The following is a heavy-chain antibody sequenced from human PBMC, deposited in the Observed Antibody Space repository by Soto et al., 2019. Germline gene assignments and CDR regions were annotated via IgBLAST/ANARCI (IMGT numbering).Heavy chain of an antibody. V-gene: IGHV3-15*07. Sequence: PGGSLRISCEASGFTFSNAWMNWVRQAPGKGLEWVGRIKSKTDGGTTDYAAPVKGRFTISRDDSKNTLYLQMNSLKTEDTAVYYCTTDHNAYYDILTGPFDAFDIWGQGTMVTVSS. CDR3: TTDHNAYYDILTGPFDAFDI. CDR2: IKSKTDGGTT. J-gene: IGHJ3*02. D-gene: IGHD3-9*01. CDR1: GFTFSNAW.